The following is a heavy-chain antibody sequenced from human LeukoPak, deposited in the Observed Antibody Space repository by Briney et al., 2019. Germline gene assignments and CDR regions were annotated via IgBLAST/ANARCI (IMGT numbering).Heavy chain of an antibody. J-gene: IGHJ4*02. Sequence: GGSLRLSCAASGFTVSSNYMRWVRQAPGGGLEWVSYISGSGVTMYYADSVKGRFTISRDDDKNSLYLQMNSLRAEDTAVYYCAREDIRLDYFDYWGQGTLVTVSS. CDR3: AREDIRLDYFDY. CDR1: GFTVSSNY. V-gene: IGHV3-11*04. CDR2: ISGSGVTM. D-gene: IGHD6-19*01.